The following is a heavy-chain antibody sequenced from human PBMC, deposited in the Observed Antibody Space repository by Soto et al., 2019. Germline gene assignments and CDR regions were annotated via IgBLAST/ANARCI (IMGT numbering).Heavy chain of an antibody. Sequence: GGSLRLSCAASGFIFSNYAMSWVRQAPGKGLEWVAGISGFGATTYYADAVKGHFSISADKSISTTSLQWSSLKASDTAMFYCARIRYSYGHSSHAFDIWGQGTMVTVSS. J-gene: IGHJ3*02. CDR2: ISGFGATT. D-gene: IGHD5-18*01. CDR1: GFIFSNYA. V-gene: IGHV3-23*01. CDR3: ARIRYSYGHSSHAFDI.